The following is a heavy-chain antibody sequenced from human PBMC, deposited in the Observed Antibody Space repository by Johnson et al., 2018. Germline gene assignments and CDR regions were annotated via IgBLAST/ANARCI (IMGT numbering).Heavy chain of an antibody. D-gene: IGHD3-22*01. CDR3: ARGRYYYDSRGYPHYYYYALDV. Sequence: QVQLQQWGAGLLKPSETLSLACAVYGGSFSGYYWTWIRQTPGKGLEWIGEIDHSAITKYNPSLKSRVPISVQTSKNQFPLRLNSVTAADTAVYFCARGRYYYDSRGYPHYYYYALDVWGQGTTVTVSS. V-gene: IGHV4-34*01. CDR1: GGSFSGYY. CDR2: IDHSAIT. J-gene: IGHJ6*02.